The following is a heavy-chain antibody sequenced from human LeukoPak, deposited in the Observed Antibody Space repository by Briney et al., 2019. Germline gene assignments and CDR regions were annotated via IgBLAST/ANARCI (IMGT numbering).Heavy chain of an antibody. CDR2: THSSGGT. CDR3: IVFGDSNH. V-gene: IGHV3-53*01. CDR1: GFTGSHNY. Sequence: GGSLRLSCAASGFTGSHNYMSWVRQAPGKGLEWVSTTHSSGGTYYADSVKGRFTISRDTSKNTLYLQINSLSVEDTAVYYCIVFGDSNHWGQGTLVTVSS. J-gene: IGHJ5*02. D-gene: IGHD4-17*01.